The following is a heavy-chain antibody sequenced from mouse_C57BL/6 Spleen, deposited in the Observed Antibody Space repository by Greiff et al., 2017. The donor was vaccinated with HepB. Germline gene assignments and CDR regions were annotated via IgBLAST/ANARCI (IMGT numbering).Heavy chain of an antibody. V-gene: IGHV1-64*01. Sequence: QVQLQQPGAELVKPGASVKLSCKASGYTFTSYWMHWVKQRPGQGLEWIGMIHPNSGSTNYNEKFKSKATLTVDKSSSTAYMQLSSLTSEDSAVYYCARDYGSSYGAYYYAMDYWGQGTSVTVSS. CDR3: ARDYGSSYGAYYYAMDY. J-gene: IGHJ4*01. CDR1: GYTFTSYW. D-gene: IGHD1-1*01. CDR2: IHPNSGST.